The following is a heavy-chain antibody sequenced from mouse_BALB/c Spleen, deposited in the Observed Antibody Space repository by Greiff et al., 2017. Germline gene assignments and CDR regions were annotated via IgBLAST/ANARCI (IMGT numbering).Heavy chain of an antibody. D-gene: IGHD2-14*01. Sequence: LQQPGAELVKPGASVKMSCKASGYTFTSYNMHWVKQTPGQGLEWIGAIYPGNGDTSYNQKFKGKATLTADKSSSTAYMQLSSLTSEDSAVYYCARNYRYPYYAMDYWGQGTSVTVSS. CDR1: GYTFTSYN. V-gene: IGHV1-12*01. J-gene: IGHJ4*01. CDR2: IYPGNGDT. CDR3: ARNYRYPYYAMDY.